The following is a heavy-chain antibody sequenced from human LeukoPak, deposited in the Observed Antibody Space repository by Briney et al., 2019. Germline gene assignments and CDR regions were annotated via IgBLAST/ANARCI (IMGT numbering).Heavy chain of an antibody. J-gene: IGHJ4*02. CDR1: GFTFSGHW. CDR3: VRNGGSLDY. CDR2: IDQGGSAK. Sequence: PGGSLRLSCAASGFTFSGHWMSWVRQAPGKGPEWVANIDQGGSAKIYVDSVKGRFSISRDNAKNSLILQMNSLRDEDTAVYYCVRNGGSLDYWGQGTLVTVSS. V-gene: IGHV3-7*01. D-gene: IGHD3-10*01.